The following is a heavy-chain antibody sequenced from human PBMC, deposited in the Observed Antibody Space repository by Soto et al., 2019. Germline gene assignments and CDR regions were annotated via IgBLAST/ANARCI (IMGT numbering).Heavy chain of an antibody. J-gene: IGHJ4*02. CDR2: INPSGGSA. V-gene: IGHV1-46*01. D-gene: IGHD2-2*01. CDR3: ARDYLSSKLSLSYFDF. Sequence: ASVKVSCKASGYSIISHYIHWVRQAPGQGLEWMGFINPSGGSATLAQKFQGRVTMTRDTSTSTVYMELTILRSEDAAVYYCARDYLSSKLSLSYFDFWGQGTLVTVSS. CDR1: GYSIISHY.